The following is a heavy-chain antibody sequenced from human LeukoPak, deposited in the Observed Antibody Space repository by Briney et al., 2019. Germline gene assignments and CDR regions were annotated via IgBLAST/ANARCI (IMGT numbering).Heavy chain of an antibody. CDR3: AKIIVVVPAATDFFDY. CDR1: GCTFSSYG. Sequence: PGGTLRLSCAASGCTFSSYGMHWVRQAPGKGLEWVAFIRYDGSNKYYADSVKGRFTISRDNSKNTLYLQMNSLRAEDTAVYYCAKIIVVVPAATDFFDYWGQGTLVTVSS. J-gene: IGHJ4*02. D-gene: IGHD2-2*01. V-gene: IGHV3-30*02. CDR2: IRYDGSNK.